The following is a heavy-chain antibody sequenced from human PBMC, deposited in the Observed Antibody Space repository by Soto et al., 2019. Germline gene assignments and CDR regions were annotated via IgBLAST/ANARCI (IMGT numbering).Heavy chain of an antibody. CDR3: ARDVAGYCSSTSFYHPSDYDYGMDV. J-gene: IGHJ6*02. D-gene: IGHD2-2*01. Sequence: GESLKISCAASGFTVSSNYMSWVRQAPGEGLEWGSVIYSGGSTYYADSVKGRFTISRHNSKNTLDLQMNSLRAEDTPLYYCARDVAGYCSSTSFYHPSDYDYGMDVWGQGTTGTVSS. CDR2: IYSGGST. V-gene: IGHV3-53*04. CDR1: GFTVSSNY.